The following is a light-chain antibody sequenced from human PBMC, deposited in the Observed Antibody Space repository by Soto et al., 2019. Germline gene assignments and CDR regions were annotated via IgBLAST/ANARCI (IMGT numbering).Light chain of an antibody. J-gene: IGKJ1*01. CDR2: DAS. CDR1: QSISSW. V-gene: IGKV1-5*01. CDR3: QQYNSYQT. Sequence: DIQMTQSPTTLSASVGDRLTITCRASQSISSWLAWYQQKPGKAPKLLIYDASSLVSGVPSRFSGSGSGTEFTLTISSLQPDDFATYYCQQYNSYQTFGQGTKVEIK.